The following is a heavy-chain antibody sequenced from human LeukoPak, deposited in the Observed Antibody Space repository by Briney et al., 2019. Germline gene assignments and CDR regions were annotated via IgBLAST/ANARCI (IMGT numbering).Heavy chain of an antibody. Sequence: SSETLSLTCTVSGGSISSSSYYWGWIRQPPGKGLEWIGSIYYSGSTYYNPSLKSRVTISVDTSKNQFSLKLSSVTAADTAVYYCARHEPGYCSSTSCYPYYMDVWGKGTTVTVSS. D-gene: IGHD2-2*03. CDR2: IYYSGST. J-gene: IGHJ6*03. CDR1: GGSISSSSYY. V-gene: IGHV4-39*01. CDR3: ARHEPGYCSSTSCYPYYMDV.